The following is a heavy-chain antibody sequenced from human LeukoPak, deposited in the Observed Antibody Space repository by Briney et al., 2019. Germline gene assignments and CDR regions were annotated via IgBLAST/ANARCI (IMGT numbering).Heavy chain of an antibody. CDR3: ATGSITRARDR. CDR1: GYTSTEFY. J-gene: IGHJ5*02. V-gene: IGHV1-2*02. Sequence: ASVKVSCQASGYTSTEFYVNCVRQAPGRGLEWMGWINPYSAATINAQRFQDRVTLTWDMSIGTGYMELTRLTSDDTAVYYCATGSITRARDRWGQGTLVTVSS. CDR2: INPYSAAT. D-gene: IGHD6-6*01.